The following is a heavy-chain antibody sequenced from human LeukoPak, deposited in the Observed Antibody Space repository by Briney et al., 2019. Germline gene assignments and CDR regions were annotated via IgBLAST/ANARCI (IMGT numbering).Heavy chain of an antibody. CDR3: ARASMITFGGVIVPSLLDY. CDR2: ISAYNGNT. D-gene: IGHD3-16*02. Sequence: GASVKVSCKASGYTFTSYGVSWVRQAPGRGLEWMGWISAYNGNTNYAQKLQGRVTMTTDTSTSTAYMELRSLRSDDTAVYYCARASMITFGGVIVPSLLDYWGQGTLVTVSS. CDR1: GYTFTSYG. J-gene: IGHJ4*02. V-gene: IGHV1-18*01.